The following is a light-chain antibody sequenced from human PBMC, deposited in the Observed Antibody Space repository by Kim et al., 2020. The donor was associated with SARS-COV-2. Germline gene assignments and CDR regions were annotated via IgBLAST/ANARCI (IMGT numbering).Light chain of an antibody. Sequence: GKRVTISCSGSSSNIGSNYVYWYQQLPGTAPKLLIYRNNQRPSGVPDRFSGSKSGTSASLAISGLRSEDEADYYCAAWDDSLSGWVFGGGTKVTVL. V-gene: IGLV1-47*01. J-gene: IGLJ3*02. CDR2: RNN. CDR1: SSNIGSNY. CDR3: AAWDDSLSGWV.